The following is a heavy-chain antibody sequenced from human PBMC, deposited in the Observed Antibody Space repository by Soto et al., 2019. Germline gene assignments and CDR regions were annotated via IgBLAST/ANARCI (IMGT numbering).Heavy chain of an antibody. Sequence: ASVKVSCKASGYTFTSYYMHWVLQAPGQGLEWMGIINPSGGSTSYAQKFQGRVTMTRDTSTSTVYMELSSLRSEDTAVYYCARDYNVGNWSGGSCYSYLFFHYWGQGPLVTVSS. J-gene: IGHJ4*02. CDR3: ARDYNVGNWSGGSCYSYLFFHY. CDR2: INPSGGST. CDR1: GYTFTSYY. V-gene: IGHV1-46*01. D-gene: IGHD2-15*01.